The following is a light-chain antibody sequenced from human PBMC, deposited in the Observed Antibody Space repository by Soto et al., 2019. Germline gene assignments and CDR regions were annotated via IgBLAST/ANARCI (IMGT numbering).Light chain of an antibody. CDR2: MVS. CDR3: TSPTPGSLYV. CDR1: SSDVGNCNY. Sequence: QSALTQPASVSGSPGQSITISCTGTSSDVGNCNYVSWYQQYPGRVPKLLIYMVSNRPSGVSNRFSGSKSGNTASLTISGLQAEDEADYFCTSPTPGSLYVFGTGNKVTVL. J-gene: IGLJ1*01. V-gene: IGLV2-14*01.